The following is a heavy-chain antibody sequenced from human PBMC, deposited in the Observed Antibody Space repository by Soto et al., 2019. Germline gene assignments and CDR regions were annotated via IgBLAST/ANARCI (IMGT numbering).Heavy chain of an antibody. D-gene: IGHD3-3*01. CDR3: ARGVTSDFWGGYPFDY. CDR2: IYYSGST. Sequence: QLQLQESGPGLVKPSETLSLTCTVSGGSISSSSYYWGWIRQPPGKGLEWIGSIYYSGSTYYNPSLKSLVPLPGDTSKDPFSLKLSPVTRGDTAVYFCARGVTSDFWGGYPFDYWGQGTLVTVSS. V-gene: IGHV4-39*02. CDR1: GGSISSSSYY. J-gene: IGHJ4*02.